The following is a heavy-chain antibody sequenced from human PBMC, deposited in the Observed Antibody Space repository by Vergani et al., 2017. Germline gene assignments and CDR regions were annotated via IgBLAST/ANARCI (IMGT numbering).Heavy chain of an antibody. V-gene: IGHV1-69*18. CDR1: GGTFSSYA. J-gene: IGHJ6*02. D-gene: IGHD5-18*01. CDR2: IIPIFGTA. Sequence: QVQLVQSGAEVKKPGSSVKVSCKASGGTFSSYAISWVRQAPGQGLEWMGRIIPIFGTANYAQKFQGRVTITGDESTSTAYMELSSLRSEDTAVYYCASGKVTAMAIPTYYYYGMDVWGQGTTVTVSS. CDR3: ASGKVTAMAIPTYYYYGMDV.